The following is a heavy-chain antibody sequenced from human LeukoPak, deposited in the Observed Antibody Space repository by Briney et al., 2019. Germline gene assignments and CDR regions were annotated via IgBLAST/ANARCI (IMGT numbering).Heavy chain of an antibody. V-gene: IGHV3-48*01. D-gene: IGHD3-22*01. Sequence: PGGSLRLSCAASGFTFSSYSMNWVRQAPGKGLEWVSYISSSSSTIYYADSVKGRFTISRDNAKNSLYLQMNSLRAEDTAVYYCARDRYYDSSGSSLDYWGQGTLVTVSS. CDR2: ISSSSSTI. CDR3: ARDRYYDSSGSSLDY. J-gene: IGHJ4*02. CDR1: GFTFSSYS.